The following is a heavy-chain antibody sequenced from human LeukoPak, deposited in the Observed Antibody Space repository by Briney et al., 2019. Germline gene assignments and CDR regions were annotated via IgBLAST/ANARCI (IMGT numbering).Heavy chain of an antibody. CDR2: IRYDGSNK. Sequence: PGGSLRLSCAASGFTFSSYGMHWVRQAPGEGLEWVAFIRYDGSNKYYADSVKGRFTISRDNSKKSVYLQMNSLRDEDTAVYFCARLLATWDYYYMDVWGKGTTVTVSS. V-gene: IGHV3-30*02. CDR3: ARLLATWDYYYMDV. CDR1: GFTFSSYG. J-gene: IGHJ6*03. D-gene: IGHD2/OR15-2a*01.